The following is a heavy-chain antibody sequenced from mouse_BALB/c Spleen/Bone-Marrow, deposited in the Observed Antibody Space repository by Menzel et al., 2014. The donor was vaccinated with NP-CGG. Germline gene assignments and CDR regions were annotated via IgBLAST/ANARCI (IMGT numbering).Heavy chain of an antibody. V-gene: IGHV1S81*02. CDR2: INPSNGRT. CDR1: GYTFTSYW. Sequence: QVQLLQSGAELVEPGASVKLSCKASGYTFTSYWMHWVKQRPGQGLEWIGEINPSNGRTNYNEKFKSKATLTVDKSSSTAYIQLSSLTSEDSAVYYCARWGFSYFYFYVWGPGTTVTVS. J-gene: IGHJ1*01. CDR3: ARWGFSYFYFYV.